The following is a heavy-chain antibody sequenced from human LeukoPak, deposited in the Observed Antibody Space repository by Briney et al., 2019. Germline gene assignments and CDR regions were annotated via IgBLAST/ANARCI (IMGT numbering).Heavy chain of an antibody. V-gene: IGHV4-34*01. CDR1: GGSFSGFR. CDR3: ANTGYSSGWYNY. J-gene: IGHJ4*02. D-gene: IGHD6-19*01. CDR2: INHSGGT. Sequence: SETLSLTCAVSGGSFSGFRWHWIRQPTGKGPEWIGEINHSGGTTYNPPLKSRVTISVDTSKNQFSLKLSSVTAADTAVYYCANTGYSSGWYNYWGQGTLVTVSS.